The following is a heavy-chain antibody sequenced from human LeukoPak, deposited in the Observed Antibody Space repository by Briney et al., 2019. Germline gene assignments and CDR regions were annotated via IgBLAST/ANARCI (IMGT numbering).Heavy chain of an antibody. Sequence: PSETLSLTCAVYGGSFSGYYWSWIHQPPGKGLEWIGEINHSGSTNYNPSLKSRVTISVDTSKNQFSLKLSSVTAADTAVYYCARGGRYGDYGIDYWGQGTLVTVSS. CDR1: GGSFSGYY. D-gene: IGHD4-17*01. CDR3: ARGGRYGDYGIDY. V-gene: IGHV4-34*01. J-gene: IGHJ4*02. CDR2: INHSGST.